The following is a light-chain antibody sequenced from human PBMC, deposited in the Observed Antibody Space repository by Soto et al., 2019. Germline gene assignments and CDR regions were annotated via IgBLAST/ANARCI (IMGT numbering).Light chain of an antibody. CDR2: SNS. Sequence: QAVVTQPPSVSGAPGQRVTIPCTGSSSNIGAGYDVHWYQQLPGTAPKLLIYSNSNRPSGVPDRFSGSKSGSSASLAITGLQAEDEADYYCQSYDSSLSGSGVFGGGTKLTVL. V-gene: IGLV1-40*01. CDR1: SSNIGAGYD. J-gene: IGLJ2*01. CDR3: QSYDSSLSGSGV.